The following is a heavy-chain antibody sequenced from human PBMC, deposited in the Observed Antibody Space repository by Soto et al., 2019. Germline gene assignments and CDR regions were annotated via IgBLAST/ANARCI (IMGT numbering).Heavy chain of an antibody. V-gene: IGHV4-34*01. D-gene: IGHD4-17*01. J-gene: IGHJ4*02. CDR3: ARGLTVTTASHFDY. CDR2: INHSGST. Sequence: PSETLSLTCAVYGGCFSGYYWSWIRQPPGKGLEWIGEINHSGSTNYNPSLKSRVTISVDTSKNQFSLKLSSVTAADTAVYYCARGLTVTTASHFDYWGQGTLVTVSS. CDR1: GGCFSGYY.